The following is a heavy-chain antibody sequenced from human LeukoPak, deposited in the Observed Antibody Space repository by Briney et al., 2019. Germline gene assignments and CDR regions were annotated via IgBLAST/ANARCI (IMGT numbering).Heavy chain of an antibody. CDR1: GGSFSDYY. J-gene: IGHJ5*02. V-gene: IGHV4-34*01. CDR2: INHSGST. D-gene: IGHD4-17*01. Sequence: SETLSLTCAVYGGSFSDYYWSWIRQPPGKGLEWIGEINHSGSTNYNPSLKSRVTISVDTSKNQFSLKLSSVTAADTAVYYCARKTDYGDYLNWFDPWGQGTLVTVSS. CDR3: ARKTDYGDYLNWFDP.